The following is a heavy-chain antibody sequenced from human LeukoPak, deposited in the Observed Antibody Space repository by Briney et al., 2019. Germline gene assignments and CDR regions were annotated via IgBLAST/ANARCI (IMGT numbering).Heavy chain of an antibody. Sequence: GGSLRLSCAASGLNFNTYWISWVRQAPGKGLEWLATINQDGSEKYYVDSVKGRFTISRDNAKNSLFLQMNSLRAEDTAVYYCTTFYTRLTDYWGQGTLVTVSS. CDR1: GLNFNTYW. CDR2: INQDGSEK. J-gene: IGHJ4*02. V-gene: IGHV3-7*05. CDR3: TTFYTRLTDY. D-gene: IGHD2/OR15-2a*01.